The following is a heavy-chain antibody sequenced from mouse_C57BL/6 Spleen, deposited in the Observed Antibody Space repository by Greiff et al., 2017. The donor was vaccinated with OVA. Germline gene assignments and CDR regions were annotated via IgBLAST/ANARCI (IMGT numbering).Heavy chain of an antibody. CDR1: GYTFTDYE. J-gene: IGHJ2*01. Sequence: QVQLQQSGAELVRPGASVTLSCKASGYTFTDYEMHWVKQTPVHGLEWIGAIDPETGGTAYNQKFKGKAILTADKSSSTAYMELRSLTSEDSAVYYCTRRRATMVSGFDYWGQGTTLTVSS. D-gene: IGHD2-1*01. V-gene: IGHV1-15*01. CDR2: IDPETGGT. CDR3: TRRRATMVSGFDY.